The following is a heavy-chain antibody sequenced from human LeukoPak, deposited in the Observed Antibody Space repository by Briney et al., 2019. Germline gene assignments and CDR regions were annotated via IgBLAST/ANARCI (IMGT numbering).Heavy chain of an antibody. CDR3: SNLGLGFNWFDP. Sequence: GGSLRLSCAASGFTFRNYVMSWVRQAPGKGLEWVSAISGSGDTTYYADSVKGRFTISRDNSKNTLYLQMNSLRAEDTAIYYCSNLGLGFNWFDPWGQGTLVTVSS. J-gene: IGHJ5*02. D-gene: IGHD3-3*02. CDR1: GFTFRNYV. CDR2: ISGSGDTT. V-gene: IGHV3-23*01.